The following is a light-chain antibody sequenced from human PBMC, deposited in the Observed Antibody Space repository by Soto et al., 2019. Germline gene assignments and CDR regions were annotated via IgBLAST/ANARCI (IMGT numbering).Light chain of an antibody. Sequence: DIPMTQSPSTLSPSVGDDVTITCRDSHSISSWMAWYQQKPGKAAKRLIYDASTLQAGVPSRFRGSVSGADFALSYCRRQPEYGAAYYCREYNSSPLAFGVGTKVDIK. CDR1: HSISSW. CDR2: DAS. CDR3: REYNSSPLA. V-gene: IGKV1-5*01. J-gene: IGKJ4*01.